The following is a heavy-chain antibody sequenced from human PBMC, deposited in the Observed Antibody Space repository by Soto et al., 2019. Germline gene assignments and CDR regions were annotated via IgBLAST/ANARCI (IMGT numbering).Heavy chain of an antibody. Sequence: PGGSLRLSCAASGFTFSSYSMNWVRQAPGKGLEWVSYISSSSSTIYYADSVKGRFTISRDNAKNSLYLQMNSLRDEDTAVYYCARDIGVVSLRYGRLGPRDHGMDVWGQGTTVTVSS. CDR1: GFTFSSYS. CDR3: ARDIGVVSLRYGRLGPRDHGMDV. D-gene: IGHD3-3*01. V-gene: IGHV3-48*02. J-gene: IGHJ6*02. CDR2: ISSSSSTI.